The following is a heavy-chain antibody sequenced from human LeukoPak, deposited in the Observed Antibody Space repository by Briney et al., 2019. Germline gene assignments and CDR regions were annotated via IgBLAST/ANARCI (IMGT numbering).Heavy chain of an antibody. J-gene: IGHJ4*02. Sequence: SETLSLTCTVSGGSISSYYWGWIRQPPGKGLEWIGYINYSGSTNDNPSLKSRVTISVDTSKNQFSLKLSSVTAADTAVYYCARDLRRGYYFDYWGQGTLVTVSS. V-gene: IGHV4-59*12. CDR1: GGSISSYY. CDR3: ARDLRRGYYFDY. CDR2: INYSGST.